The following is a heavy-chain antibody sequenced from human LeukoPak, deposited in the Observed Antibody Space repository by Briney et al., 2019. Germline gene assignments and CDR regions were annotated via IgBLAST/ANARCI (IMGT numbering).Heavy chain of an antibody. V-gene: IGHV5-51*01. CDR1: GYSFTSYW. CDR2: IYLGDSDA. CDR3: ARRRDLYSGSYYPFDY. J-gene: IGHJ4*02. D-gene: IGHD1-26*01. Sequence: GESLKISCKGSGYSFTSYWIGWVSQMPGEGLKWMGIIYLGDSDARYSPSFQGQVTISADKSISTASLHWSSLKASDTAMYYCARRRDLYSGSYYPFDYWGQGTLVTVSS.